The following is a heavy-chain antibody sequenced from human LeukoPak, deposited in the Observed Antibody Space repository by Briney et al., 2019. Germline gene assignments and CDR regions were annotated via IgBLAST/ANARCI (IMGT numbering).Heavy chain of an antibody. CDR3: AKDHYWSIDY. CDR1: GFTFSSYW. CDR2: INSDGSST. J-gene: IGHJ4*02. V-gene: IGHV3-74*01. D-gene: IGHD3-3*01. Sequence: PGGSLRLSCAASGFTFSSYWMHWVRQAPGKGLVWVSRINSDGSSTSYADSVKGRFTIPRDIAKNTLYLQMNSLRAEDTGVYYCAKDHYWSIDYWGRGTLVTVSS.